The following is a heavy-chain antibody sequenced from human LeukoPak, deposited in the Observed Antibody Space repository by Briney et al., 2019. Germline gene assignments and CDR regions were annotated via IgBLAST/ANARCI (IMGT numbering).Heavy chain of an antibody. J-gene: IGHJ3*02. CDR2: ISSSGST. V-gene: IGHV4-4*08. D-gene: IGHD3-22*01. CDR3: ARGPYSYDSSGAFDI. Sequence: PSVTLSLTCTVSGGSISSYYWSWIRQPPGKGLEWIGRISSSGSTNYNPSLKSRVTISVDTSKNQFSLKLSSVTAADTAVYFCARGPYSYDSSGAFDIWGQGTMVTVSS. CDR1: GGSISSYY.